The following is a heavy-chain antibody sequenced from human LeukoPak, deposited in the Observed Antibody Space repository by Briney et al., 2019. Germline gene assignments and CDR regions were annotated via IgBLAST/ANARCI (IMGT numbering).Heavy chain of an antibody. CDR3: ARDRVAAAGTNWFDP. D-gene: IGHD6-13*01. Sequence: GGSLRLSCAASGFTVSSNYMSWVRQAPGKGLEWVSVIYSGGSTYYADSVKGRFTISRDNSKNTLYLQMNSLRAEDTAVYYCARDRVAAAGTNWFDPWGQGTLVTVSS. V-gene: IGHV3-53*01. CDR1: GFTVSSNY. CDR2: IYSGGST. J-gene: IGHJ5*02.